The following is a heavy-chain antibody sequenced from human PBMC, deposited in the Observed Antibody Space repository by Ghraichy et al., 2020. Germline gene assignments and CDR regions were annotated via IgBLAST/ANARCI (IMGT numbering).Heavy chain of an antibody. CDR1: GFTFSNYA. V-gene: IGHV3-23*01. CDR3: AKSSPGVAAADTGYFAS. D-gene: IGHD6-13*01. Sequence: GGSLRLSCAASGFTFSNYAMSWVRQAPGKGLEWVSAFSGSGGSTYYADSVKGRFTISRDTSKNTLYLQMNSLRAEDTAVYYCAKSSPGVAAADTGYFASWGQVTLVTVSS. J-gene: IGHJ4*02. CDR2: FSGSGGST.